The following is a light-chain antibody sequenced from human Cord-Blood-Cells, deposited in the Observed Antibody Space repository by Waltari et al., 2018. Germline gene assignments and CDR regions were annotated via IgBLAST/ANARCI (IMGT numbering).Light chain of an antibody. CDR2: AAS. J-gene: IGKJ1*01. CDR3: QQSYSTPWT. Sequence: DIQMTQSPSSLSASVGDRVTITCRASQSIISYLNWYQQKPGKAPKLLIYAASSLQSGVPSRFSGSGSGTDFTLTISSLQPEDFATYYCQQSYSTPWTFGQGTKVETK. V-gene: IGKV1-39*01. CDR1: QSIISY.